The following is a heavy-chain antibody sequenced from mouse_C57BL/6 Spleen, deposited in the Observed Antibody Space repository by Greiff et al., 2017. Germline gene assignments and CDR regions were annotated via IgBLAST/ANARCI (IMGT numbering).Heavy chain of an antibody. V-gene: IGHV14-4*01. CDR1: GFNIKDDY. CDR3: TTGPITTVVASDD. D-gene: IGHD1-1*01. J-gene: IGHJ2*01. Sequence: EVQLQQSGAELVRPGASVKLSCTASGFNIKDDYMHWVKQRPEQGLEWIGWIDPENGDTEYASKCQGKATITADTSSNTAYLQLSSLTSEDTAVYYGTTGPITTVVASDDWGQGTTLPVSS. CDR2: IDPENGDT.